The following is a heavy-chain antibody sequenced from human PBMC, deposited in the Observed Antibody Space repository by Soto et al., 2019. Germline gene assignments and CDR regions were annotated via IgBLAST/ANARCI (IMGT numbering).Heavy chain of an antibody. CDR1: EGTRSSFG. D-gene: IGHD3-16*01. CDR3: ARDIPTYYDSSFDWSDP. V-gene: IGHV1-69*13. J-gene: IGHJ5*02. Sequence: SVKVSCNAAEGTRSSFGISWVRQVPGQGLERMGSIIPLYGTTNYAQRFRDRVAVIADDSTNMIYMELMSLRSDDTAIYYCARDIPTYYDSSFDWSDPWGQG. CDR2: IIPLYGTT.